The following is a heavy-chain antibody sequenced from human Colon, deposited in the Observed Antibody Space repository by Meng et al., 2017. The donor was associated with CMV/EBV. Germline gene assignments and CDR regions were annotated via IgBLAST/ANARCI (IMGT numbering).Heavy chain of an antibody. V-gene: IGHV3-23*01. CDR2: ISGSGLTT. D-gene: IGHD2-8*01. CDR1: GFSFNDFD. J-gene: IGHJ4*02. Sequence: GESLKISCSASGFSFNDFDMTWVRQAPGKGLECVSSISGSGLTTFYSDAVKGRFSISRDNSKNTLYLQINSLRADDTAVYYCATGADLYTFGNGFADWGQGAVVTVSS. CDR3: ATGADLYTFGNGFAD.